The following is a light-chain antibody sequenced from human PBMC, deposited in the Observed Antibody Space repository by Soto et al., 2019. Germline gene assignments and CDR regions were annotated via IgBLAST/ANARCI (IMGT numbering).Light chain of an antibody. CDR1: QSISSW. J-gene: IGKJ1*01. CDR2: DAS. Sequence: IQMTHSPASLSASVLDRVSITFRASQSISSWLAWYQQKPGRAPKVLIFDASSLESGVPSRFSGSGSATEFTLTISSLQPDDFATYYCQQYNSYSGTFGQGTKVDIK. V-gene: IGKV1-5*01. CDR3: QQYNSYSGT.